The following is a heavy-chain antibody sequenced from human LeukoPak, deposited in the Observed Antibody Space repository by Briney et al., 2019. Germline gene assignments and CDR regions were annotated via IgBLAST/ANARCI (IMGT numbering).Heavy chain of an antibody. CDR3: ARGGGNSWIDY. D-gene: IGHD4-23*01. J-gene: IGHJ4*02. CDR1: GFSLTTSGMR. CDR2: IDWDDDK. V-gene: IGHV2-70*04. Sequence: ASGPTLVNPTQTLTLTCTFSGFSLTTSGMRVSWIRQPPGKALEWLARIDWDDDKFYSTSLKTRLTISKDTSKNQVVLTMTNMDPVDTATYYCARGGGNSWIDYWGQGTLVTVSS.